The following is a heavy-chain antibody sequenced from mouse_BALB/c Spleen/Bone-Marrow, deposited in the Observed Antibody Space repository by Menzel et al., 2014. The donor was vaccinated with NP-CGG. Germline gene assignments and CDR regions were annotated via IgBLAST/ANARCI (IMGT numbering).Heavy chain of an antibody. J-gene: IGHJ4*01. D-gene: IGHD1-1*01. V-gene: IGHV1-54*01. Sequence: VQLQQSGAELVRPGTSLKGSCKASGYAFTNYLLARVKQRPGQGLEWIGVINPGSGGTNYNEKFKVKATLTADKSSSIAYTTLIRSGSGAAAVFFYLRSRYSISVYALD. CDR1: GYAFTNYL. CDR2: INPGSGGT. CDR3: LRSRYSISVYALD.